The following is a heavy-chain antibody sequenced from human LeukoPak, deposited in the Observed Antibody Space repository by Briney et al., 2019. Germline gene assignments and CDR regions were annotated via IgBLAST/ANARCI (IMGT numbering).Heavy chain of an antibody. CDR2: IKSKTDGGTT. CDR3: TACSYPITFGAAFDI. CDR1: GFTFSNAW. Sequence: GGSLRLSCAASGFTFSNAWMSWVRQAPGKGLEWVGRIKSKTDGGTTDYAAPVKGRFTISRDDSKNTLYLQMNSLKTEDTAVYYCTACSYPITFGAAFDIWGQGTMVTVSS. J-gene: IGHJ3*02. D-gene: IGHD3-16*01. V-gene: IGHV3-15*01.